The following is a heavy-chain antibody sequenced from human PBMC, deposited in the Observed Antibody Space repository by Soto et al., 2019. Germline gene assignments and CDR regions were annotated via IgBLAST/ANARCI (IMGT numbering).Heavy chain of an antibody. V-gene: IGHV3-9*01. Sequence: SLRLSSAVSGFTFDYNAMHWVRQAPEKGLEWVSGINWKSDIGYADSVKGRFTISRDNAENSLYLQLNSVTPEDTAVYYCARGNNRIAARYNWFEPWGQGTLVTVSS. CDR1: GFTFDYNA. D-gene: IGHD6-6*01. CDR3: ARGNNRIAARYNWFEP. J-gene: IGHJ5*02. CDR2: INWKSDI.